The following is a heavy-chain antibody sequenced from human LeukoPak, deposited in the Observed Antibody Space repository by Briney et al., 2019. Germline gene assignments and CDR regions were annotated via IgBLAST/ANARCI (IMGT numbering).Heavy chain of an antibody. J-gene: IGHJ6*02. CDR1: GYTFTGYY. CDR2: INPNSGGT. D-gene: IGHD2-2*01. Sequence: PSVKVSCKASGYTFTGYYMHWVRQAPGQGLEWMGWINPNSGGTNYAQKFQGRVTMTRDTSISTAYMELSRLRSDDTAVYYCARDVAAMQYCSSTSCSTNYYYYYGMDVWGQGTTVTVSS. V-gene: IGHV1-2*02. CDR3: ARDVAAMQYCSSTSCSTNYYYYYGMDV.